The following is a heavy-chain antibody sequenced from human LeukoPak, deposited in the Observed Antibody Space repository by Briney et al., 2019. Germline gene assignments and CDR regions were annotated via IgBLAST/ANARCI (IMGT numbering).Heavy chain of an antibody. CDR3: TTHIVATNYFDY. J-gene: IGHJ4*02. V-gene: IGHV3-15*01. Sequence: PGGSLRLSCAASGFTFSNAWMSWVRQAPGKGLEWVGCIKSKTDGGTTDYAAPVKGRFTISRDDSKNTLYLQMNGLKTEDTAVYYCTTHIVATNYFDYWGQGTLVTVSS. CDR1: GFTFSNAW. D-gene: IGHD5-12*01. CDR2: IKSKTDGGTT.